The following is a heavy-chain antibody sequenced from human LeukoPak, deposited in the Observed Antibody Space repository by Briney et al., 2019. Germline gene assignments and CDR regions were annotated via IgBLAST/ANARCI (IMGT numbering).Heavy chain of an antibody. V-gene: IGHV3-23*01. Sequence: GGSLRLSCAASGLTFSGYAMSWVRQAPGKGLEWVSTISGSGGSTYYADSVKGRFTISRDNSKNTLYMQMNSLRVEDTAVYYCAKGIHFGYSYGYPFEYWGQGTLVTVSS. D-gene: IGHD5-18*01. CDR3: AKGIHFGYSYGYPFEY. CDR1: GLTFSGYA. J-gene: IGHJ4*02. CDR2: ISGSGGST.